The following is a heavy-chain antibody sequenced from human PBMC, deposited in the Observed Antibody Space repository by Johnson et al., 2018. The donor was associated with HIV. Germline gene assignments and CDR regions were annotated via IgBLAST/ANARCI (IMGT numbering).Heavy chain of an antibody. CDR3: AREMAWEDAFDI. CDR2: IYSGGTT. D-gene: IGHD5-24*01. J-gene: IGHJ3*02. CDR1: GFTVSSNY. Sequence: EVQLVESGGGLVQPGGSLRLSCAASGFTVSSNYMSWVRQAPGKGLEWVSVIYSGGTTYYADSVKGRFTISRDNAKNSLYLQMNSLRAEDTAVYYCAREMAWEDAFDIWGQGTMVTVSS. V-gene: IGHV3-66*01.